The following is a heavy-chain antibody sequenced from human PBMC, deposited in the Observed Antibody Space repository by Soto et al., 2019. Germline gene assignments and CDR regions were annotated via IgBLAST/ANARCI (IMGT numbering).Heavy chain of an antibody. V-gene: IGHV4-30-2*01. CDR1: GGSISSGGYS. Sequence: PSETLSLTCAVSGGSISSGGYSWSWIRQPPGKGLEWIGYIYHSGSTYYNPSLKSRVTISVDTSKNQFSLKLSSVTAADTAVYYCARESRAFRDIPGPAYWGQGTLVTVSS. D-gene: IGHD2-15*01. CDR3: ARESRAFRDIPGPAY. CDR2: IYHSGST. J-gene: IGHJ4*02.